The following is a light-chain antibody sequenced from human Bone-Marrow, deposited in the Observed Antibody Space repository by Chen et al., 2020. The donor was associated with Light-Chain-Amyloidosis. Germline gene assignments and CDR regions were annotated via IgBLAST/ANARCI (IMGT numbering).Light chain of an antibody. CDR1: SSDVGGDNH. V-gene: IGLV2-14*01. Sequence: QSALTQPASVSGSPGQSITISCTGTSSDVGGDNHVSWYQQHPDKAPQLMIYEVTNRPSWVPDRFSGSKSDNTASLPISGLQTEDEVDYFCSSYTITNTLVFGSGTRVTVL. J-gene: IGLJ1*01. CDR2: EVT. CDR3: SSYTITNTLV.